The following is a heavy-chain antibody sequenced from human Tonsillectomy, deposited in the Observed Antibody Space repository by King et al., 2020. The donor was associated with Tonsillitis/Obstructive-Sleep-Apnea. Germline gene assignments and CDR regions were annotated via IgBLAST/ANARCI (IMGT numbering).Heavy chain of an antibody. D-gene: IGHD6-13*01. Sequence: VQLVESGAEVKKPGESLKISCKGSGYSFTSSWIGWVRQMPGGGLEWMGIIYPGDADIKYNPSFEGQVTISADKSNNTAYLQWSSLTASDTAMYYCVKHSSIVWYGDNWRQGTLVTVSS. J-gene: IGHJ4*02. CDR3: VKHSSIVWYGDN. V-gene: IGHV5-51*01. CDR2: IYPGDADI. CDR1: GYSFTSSW.